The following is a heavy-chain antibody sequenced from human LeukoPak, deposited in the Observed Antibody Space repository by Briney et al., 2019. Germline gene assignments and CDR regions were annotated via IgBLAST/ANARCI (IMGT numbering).Heavy chain of an antibody. CDR3: ARDYYGP. CDR2: ISYDGGNT. D-gene: IGHD3-22*01. V-gene: IGHV3-30*01. Sequence: GGSLRLSCAASGFTFSSYAMHWVRQAPGKGLEWVAVISYDGGNTYYADSVKGRFTISRDNSKNTLYLQLNSLRAEDTAVYYCARDYYGPWGQGTLVTVSS. CDR1: GFTFSSYA. J-gene: IGHJ5*02.